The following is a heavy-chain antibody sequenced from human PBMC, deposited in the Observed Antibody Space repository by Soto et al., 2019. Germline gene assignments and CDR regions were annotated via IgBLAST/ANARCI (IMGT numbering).Heavy chain of an antibody. V-gene: IGHV1-69*13. CDR2: IIPIFGTA. Sequence: SVKVSCKASGGTFSSYAISWVRQAPGQGLEWMGGIIPIFGTANYAQKFQGRVTITADESTSTAYMELSSLRSEDTAVYYCASIVAAAGHYYYGMDVWGHGTTVTVSS. D-gene: IGHD6-13*01. CDR3: ASIVAAAGHYYYGMDV. J-gene: IGHJ6*02. CDR1: GGTFSSYA.